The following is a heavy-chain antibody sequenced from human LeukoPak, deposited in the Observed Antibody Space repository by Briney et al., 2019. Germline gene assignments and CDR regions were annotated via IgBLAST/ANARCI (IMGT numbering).Heavy chain of an antibody. CDR3: AKHGGRYFDS. Sequence: SETLSLTCAVSGGSISTNTWWSWVRQPPGQGLEWIGQTSHDGNADYTPSLKSRVTISVDKSKNQLSLKLNSVTAADSAVYYCAKHGGRYFDSWGQGTTVTVSS. V-gene: IGHV4-4*02. CDR2: TSHDGNA. J-gene: IGHJ4*03. CDR1: GGSISTNTW. D-gene: IGHD4-23*01.